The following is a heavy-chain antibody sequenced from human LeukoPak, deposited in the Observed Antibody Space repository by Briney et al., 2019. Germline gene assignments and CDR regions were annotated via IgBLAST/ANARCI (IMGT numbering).Heavy chain of an antibody. D-gene: IGHD1-1*01. CDR3: AAVTNDAFDI. J-gene: IGHJ3*02. CDR1: GGSISSGGYY. V-gene: IGHV4-61*08. CDR2: IYYSGST. Sequence: SETLSLTCTVSGGSISSGGYYWSWIRQPPGTGLEWIGYIYYSGSTNYNPSLKSRVTISVDTSKNQFSLKLSSVTAADTAVYYCAAVTNDAFDIWGQGTMVTVSS.